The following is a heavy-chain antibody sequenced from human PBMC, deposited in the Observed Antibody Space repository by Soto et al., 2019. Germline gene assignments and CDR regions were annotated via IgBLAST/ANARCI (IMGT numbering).Heavy chain of an antibody. J-gene: IGHJ4*02. CDR1: GFTFSSYS. CDR3: AREVGSGSFDY. D-gene: IGHD6-19*01. V-gene: IGHV3-21*01. CDR2: ISSSGSYI. Sequence: EVQLVESGGGLVKPGGSLRLSCAASGFTFSSYSMNWVRQAPGKGLEWVSSISSSGSYIYYADSVKGRFTISRDNAKNSLYLQMNSLRAEDTAVYYCAREVGSGSFDYWGQGTLVTVSS.